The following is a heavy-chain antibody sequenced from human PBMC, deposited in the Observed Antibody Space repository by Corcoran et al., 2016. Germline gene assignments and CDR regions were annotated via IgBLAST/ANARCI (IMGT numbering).Heavy chain of an antibody. D-gene: IGHD1-26*01. CDR2: ISHSGTT. Sequence: QVQLQESGPGLVNPSETLSLTCTVSGYSISSGYFWGWIRQPPGKGLEWIGSISHSGTTYYNPSLKSRITVSADTSKNQFSLNLNSVTATDTAVYYCTREAGGTVVYYWGQGTLITVSS. J-gene: IGHJ4*02. CDR1: GYSISSGYF. CDR3: TREAGGTVVYY. V-gene: IGHV4-38-2*02.